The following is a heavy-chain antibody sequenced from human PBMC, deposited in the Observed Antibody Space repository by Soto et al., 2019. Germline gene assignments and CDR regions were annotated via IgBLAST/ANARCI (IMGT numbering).Heavy chain of an antibody. Sequence: QVQLVESGGGVVQPGRSLRLSCAASGFTFSSYAMHWVRQAPGKGLEWVAVISYDGSNKYYADSVKGRFTISRDNSKNTLYLQMNSLRAEDTAVYYCASLVAGPSNFDYWGQGILVTVSS. D-gene: IGHD6-19*01. CDR2: ISYDGSNK. J-gene: IGHJ4*02. V-gene: IGHV3-30-3*01. CDR1: GFTFSSYA. CDR3: ASLVAGPSNFDY.